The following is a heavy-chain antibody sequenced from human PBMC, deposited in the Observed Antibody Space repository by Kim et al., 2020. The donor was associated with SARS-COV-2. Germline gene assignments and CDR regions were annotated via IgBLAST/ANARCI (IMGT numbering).Heavy chain of an antibody. V-gene: IGHV5-51*01. D-gene: IGHD3-22*01. J-gene: IGHJ4*02. CDR1: GYSFTSYW. CDR3: ARRTDYYDSSGYYYQFDY. CDR2: IYPGDSDT. Sequence: GESLKISCKGSGYSFTSYWIGWVRQMPGKGLEWMGIIYPGDSDTRYSPSFQGQVTISADKSISTAYLQWSSLKASDTAMYYCARRTDYYDSSGYYYQFDYWGQGTLVTVSS.